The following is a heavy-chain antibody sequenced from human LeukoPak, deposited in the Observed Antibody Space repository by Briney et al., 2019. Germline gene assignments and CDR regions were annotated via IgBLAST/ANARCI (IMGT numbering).Heavy chain of an antibody. CDR3: ARRFWAAPGVGDPFEY. J-gene: IGHJ4*02. CDR2: ISGSDGRT. Sequence: QAGGSLRLSCAASGFTFSSYGMNWVRQAPGRGLEWVSGISGSDGRTYYADSVKGRFTVSRDTSKNTLYLQMSSLRADDTAVYYCARRFWAAPGVGDPFEYWGQGTLVTVSP. CDR1: GFTFSSYG. V-gene: IGHV3-23*01. D-gene: IGHD3/OR15-3a*01.